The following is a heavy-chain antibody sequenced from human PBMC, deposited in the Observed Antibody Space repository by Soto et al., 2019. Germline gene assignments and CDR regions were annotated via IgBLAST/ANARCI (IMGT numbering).Heavy chain of an antibody. Sequence: SEPLSLTGAVFGGSLPAYYWSWIRQPPGKGLEWIGEFNHSGRTNYNPSLKRPATISLHTSKDQLPLKLSSVTAAGTALYFCGRGDYDDSSGCVSPMEDLWGQGPLVTVS. CDR2: FNHSGRT. CDR1: GGSLPAYY. CDR3: GRGDYDDSSGCVSPMEDL. V-gene: IGHV4-34*01. J-gene: IGHJ1*01. D-gene: IGHD3-22*01.